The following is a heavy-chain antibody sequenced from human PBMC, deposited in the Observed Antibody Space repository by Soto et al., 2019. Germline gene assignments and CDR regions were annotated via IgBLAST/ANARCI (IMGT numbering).Heavy chain of an antibody. CDR2: ISGSGGST. Sequence: GGSLRLSCAASGFTFSSYAMSWVRQAPGKGLEWVSAISGSGGSTYYADSVKGRFTISRDNAKNTLYLQMNSLRAEDKDVYYLAKAFPYDVWSGRRQGMVRGNYYYGMDVWGQGTTVTVSS. D-gene: IGHD3-3*01. J-gene: IGHJ6*02. CDR1: GFTFSSYA. V-gene: IGHV3-23*01. CDR3: AKAFPYDVWSGRRQGMVRGNYYYGMDV.